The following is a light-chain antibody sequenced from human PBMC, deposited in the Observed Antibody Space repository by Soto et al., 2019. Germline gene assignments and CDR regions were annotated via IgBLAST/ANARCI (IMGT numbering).Light chain of an antibody. J-gene: IGKJ3*01. Sequence: EMVLTQSPGTLSLSPGERATLSCRASQSINSRYLAWYQQKPGQAPRLLIYGASSRDTGIPDRFSGSGSGTDFTLTISRLEPEDFAVYYCQQFGSSPGFTFGPGTKVDIK. CDR2: GAS. CDR1: QSINSRY. CDR3: QQFGSSPGFT. V-gene: IGKV3-20*01.